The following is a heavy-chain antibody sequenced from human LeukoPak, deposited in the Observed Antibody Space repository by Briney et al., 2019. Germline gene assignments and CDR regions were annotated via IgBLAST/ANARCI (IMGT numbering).Heavy chain of an antibody. CDR3: ARVTTVVTPFFDP. J-gene: IGHJ5*02. V-gene: IGHV4-31*03. CDR1: GGSISSGGYY. D-gene: IGHD4-23*01. Sequence: SETLSLTCTVSGGSISSGGYYWSWIRQHPGKGLEWIGYIYYSGSTYYNPSLKSRVTISVDTSKNQFSLKLSSVTAADTAVYYCARVTTVVTPFFDPWGQGTLVTVSS. CDR2: IYYSGST.